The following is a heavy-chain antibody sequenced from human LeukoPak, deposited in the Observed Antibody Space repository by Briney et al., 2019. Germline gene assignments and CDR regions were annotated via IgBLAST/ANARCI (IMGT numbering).Heavy chain of an antibody. CDR1: GYTFTGYY. CDR2: INPNSGGT. D-gene: IGHD6-19*01. V-gene: IGHV1-2*02. J-gene: IGHJ4*02. Sequence: ASVKVSCKASGYTFTGYYMHWVRQAPGQGLEWMGWINPNSGGTNYAQKFQGRVTMTRDTSISTAYMELSSLRSDDTAVYYCARDLMSGWYSPLDYWGQGTLVTVSS. CDR3: ARDLMSGWYSPLDY.